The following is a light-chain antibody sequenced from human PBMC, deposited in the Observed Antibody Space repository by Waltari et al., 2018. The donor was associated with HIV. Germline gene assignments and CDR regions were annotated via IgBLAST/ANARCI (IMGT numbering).Light chain of an antibody. CDR2: GNS. J-gene: IGLJ3*02. V-gene: IGLV1-40*01. CDR3: QSYDSSLSEGV. Sequence: QSVLTQSPSVSGAPGQRVTISCTGSSSNIGAGYDVHWYQQLPGTAPKLLIYGNSNRPSGVPDRFSGSKSGTSASLAITGLQAEDEADYYCQSYDSSLSEGVFGGG. CDR1: SSNIGAGYD.